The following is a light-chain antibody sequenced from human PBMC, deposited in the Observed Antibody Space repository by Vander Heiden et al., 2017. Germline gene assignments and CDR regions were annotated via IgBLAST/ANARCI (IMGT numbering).Light chain of an antibody. CDR1: QSVLYSTNNNNY. Sequence: IVMTQSPDSLAVSLGERATINCKSSQSVLYSTNNNNYLAWYQQKPGQPPNLLIYWASTRVSGVPDRFGGSGSGTVFTLTISSLQAEDVAVYYCQQYYTTPYTFGQGTKLEIK. CDR3: QQYYTTPYT. CDR2: WAS. V-gene: IGKV4-1*01. J-gene: IGKJ2*01.